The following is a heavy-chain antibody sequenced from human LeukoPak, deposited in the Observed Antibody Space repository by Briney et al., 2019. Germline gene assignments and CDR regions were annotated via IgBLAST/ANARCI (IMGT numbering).Heavy chain of an antibody. Sequence: PGGSLRLSYAASGFTFTSHSMNWVRQAPEKGLEWVSSIISSTNYIYYADSVKGRFTISRDNAENSLFLQMNSLRADDTAVYYCARGYNYYYYMDVWGNGTTVTVSS. CDR2: IISSTNYI. CDR1: GFTFTSHS. D-gene: IGHD2-2*02. J-gene: IGHJ6*03. V-gene: IGHV3-21*01. CDR3: ARGYNYYYYMDV.